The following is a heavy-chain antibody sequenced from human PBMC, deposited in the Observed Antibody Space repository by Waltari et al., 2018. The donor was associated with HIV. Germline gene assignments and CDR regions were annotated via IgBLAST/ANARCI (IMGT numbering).Heavy chain of an antibody. CDR1: GGTFSSYA. CDR2: IIPAFGTA. CDR3: ARDHRGNKLLYGMDV. J-gene: IGHJ6*02. V-gene: IGHV1-69*01. Sequence: QVQLVQSGAEVKKPGSSVRVSCKVSGGTFSSYAINWVRKAPRQGLEWMGGIIPAFGTANDAERFQGRVTITADEYTSTAYMDLSSLRSEDTAVYFCARDHRGNKLLYGMDVWGQGTTVTV.